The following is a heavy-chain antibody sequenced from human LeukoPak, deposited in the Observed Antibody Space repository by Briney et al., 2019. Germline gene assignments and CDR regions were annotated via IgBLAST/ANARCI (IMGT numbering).Heavy chain of an antibody. V-gene: IGHV1-69*04. CDR3: ARGGSRSHAFDY. J-gene: IGHJ4*02. D-gene: IGHD2-15*01. Sequence: GASVKDSSKASGGTFCSYAISWGRQAPGQRLVWMDRFIPILGIANYAQKCPGRVTITADKYTRTAYMELSSLRSEDTAVYYCARGGSRSHAFDYWGQGTLVTVSS. CDR2: FIPILGIA. CDR1: GGTFCSYA.